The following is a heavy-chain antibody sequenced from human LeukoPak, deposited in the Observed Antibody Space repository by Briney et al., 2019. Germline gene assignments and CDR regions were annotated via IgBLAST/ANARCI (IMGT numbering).Heavy chain of an antibody. CDR2: IYYSGST. D-gene: IGHD4-23*01. J-gene: IGHJ4*02. Sequence: SETLSLTCTVSGGSISSSSYYWGWIRQPPGKGLEWIGSIYYSGSTYYNPSLKSRVTISLDTSKKQFSLRLSSVTAADTAVYYCARERVGGNYADYWGQGILVTVSS. V-gene: IGHV4-39*07. CDR1: GGSISSSSYY. CDR3: ARERVGGNYADY.